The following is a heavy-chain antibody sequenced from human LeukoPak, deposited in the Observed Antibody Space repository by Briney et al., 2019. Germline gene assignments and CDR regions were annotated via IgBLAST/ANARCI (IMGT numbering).Heavy chain of an antibody. V-gene: IGHV3-64*01. Sequence: PGGSLRLSCAASGFTFSSYAMHWVRQAPGKGLEYVSAISSNGGSTYYANSVKGRFTISRDNSKNTLYLQMGSLRAEDMAVYYCARSAGGWYRNNWFDPWGRGTLVTVSS. CDR2: ISSNGGST. CDR1: GFTFSSYA. D-gene: IGHD6-19*01. CDR3: ARSAGGWYRNNWFDP. J-gene: IGHJ5*02.